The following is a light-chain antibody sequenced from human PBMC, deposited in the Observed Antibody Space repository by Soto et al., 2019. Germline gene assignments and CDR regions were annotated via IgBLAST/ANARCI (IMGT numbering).Light chain of an antibody. Sequence: EIVLTQSPGTLSLSPGERATLSCRASQSISSSHLAWYQQNPGQAPRLLIYGASTRATGIPGRFSGSGSETDFTLTISRLEPEDFAVYYCQQYDNWPWTFGQGTKVEI. J-gene: IGKJ1*01. CDR2: GAS. CDR1: QSISSSH. V-gene: IGKV3-20*01. CDR3: QQYDNWPWT.